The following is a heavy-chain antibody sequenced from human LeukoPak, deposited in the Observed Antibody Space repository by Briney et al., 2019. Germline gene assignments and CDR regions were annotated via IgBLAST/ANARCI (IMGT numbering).Heavy chain of an antibody. J-gene: IGHJ4*02. CDR3: ARRGIAAEKLDY. CDR2: INPSGGST. V-gene: IGHV1-46*01. D-gene: IGHD6-13*01. CDR1: GGTFSSYA. Sequence: ASVKVSCKASGGTFSSYAISWVRQAPGQGLEWMGIINPSGGSTSYAQKFQGRVTMTRDTSTSTVYMELSSLRSEDTAVYYCARRGIAAEKLDYWGQGTLVTVSS.